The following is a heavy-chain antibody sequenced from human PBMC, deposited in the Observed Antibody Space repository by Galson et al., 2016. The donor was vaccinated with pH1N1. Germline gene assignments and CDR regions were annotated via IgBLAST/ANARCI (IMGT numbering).Heavy chain of an antibody. CDR2: IKQDGSQS. CDR1: GFTFSDYW. J-gene: IGHJ4*02. V-gene: IGHV3-7*01. Sequence: SLRLSCAASGFTFSDYWMHWARQAPGKGLEWVANIKQDGSQSYYLDSVKGRFTISRDNAKNSLYLQMNSLTAGDSALYYCVRAIGAAGAHWGQGTLVTVSS. D-gene: IGHD6-13*01. CDR3: VRAIGAAGAH.